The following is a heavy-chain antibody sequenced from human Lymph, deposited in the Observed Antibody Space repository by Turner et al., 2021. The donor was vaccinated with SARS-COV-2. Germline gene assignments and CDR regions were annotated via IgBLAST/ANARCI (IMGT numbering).Heavy chain of an antibody. CDR1: GCSISSSSHY. CDR3: ARLVRRAEYYFDY. CDR2: IYYSGSN. V-gene: IGHV4-39*01. Sequence: LLLQEAGAGVVNPSTPPSPTFTVSGCSISSSSHYWGWIRQPPGSGLEWIGHIYYSGSNYYNPSLKRRVTISVDTSKNQFSLKLSSVTAADTAVYYCARLVRRAEYYFDYWGQGTLVTVSS. J-gene: IGHJ4*02. D-gene: IGHD3-10*01.